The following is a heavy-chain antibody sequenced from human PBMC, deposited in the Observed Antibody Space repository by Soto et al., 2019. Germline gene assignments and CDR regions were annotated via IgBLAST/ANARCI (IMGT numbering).Heavy chain of an antibody. V-gene: IGHV3-30*18. CDR2: ISYDGSNK. J-gene: IGHJ4*02. CDR3: AKIRGYSYGYFDY. D-gene: IGHD5-18*01. Sequence: PGGSLRLSCAASGFTFSSYGMHWVRQAPGKGLEWVAVISYDGSNKYYADSVKGRFTISRDNSKNTLYLQMNSLRAEDTAVYYCAKIRGYSYGYFDYWGQGTLVTVSS. CDR1: GFTFSSYG.